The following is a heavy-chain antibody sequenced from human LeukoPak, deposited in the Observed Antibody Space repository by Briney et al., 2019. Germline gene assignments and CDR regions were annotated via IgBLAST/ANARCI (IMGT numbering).Heavy chain of an antibody. Sequence: PSETLSLTCTVSGGSLSSYYWSWIRQPPGKGLEWIGYIYYSGSTNYNPSLKSRVTISVDTSKHQFSLKLSSVTAADTAVYYCARVPGYYDSSGYYYYWYFDLWGRGTLVTVSS. J-gene: IGHJ2*01. D-gene: IGHD3-22*01. CDR1: GGSLSSYY. CDR2: IYYSGST. CDR3: ARVPGYYDSSGYYYYWYFDL. V-gene: IGHV4-59*01.